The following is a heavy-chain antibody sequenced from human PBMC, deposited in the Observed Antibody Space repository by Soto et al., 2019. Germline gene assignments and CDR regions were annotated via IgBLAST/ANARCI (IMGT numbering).Heavy chain of an antibody. Sequence: LRLSCAASGFTFSSYAMSWVRQAPGKGLEWVSAISGSGGSTYYADSVKGRFTISRDNSKNTLYLQMNSLRAEDTAVYYCAKDSGDTTVTSRTGYGMDVWGQGTTVTVSS. CDR2: ISGSGGST. CDR3: AKDSGDTTVTSRTGYGMDV. J-gene: IGHJ6*02. D-gene: IGHD4-4*01. V-gene: IGHV3-23*01. CDR1: GFTFSSYA.